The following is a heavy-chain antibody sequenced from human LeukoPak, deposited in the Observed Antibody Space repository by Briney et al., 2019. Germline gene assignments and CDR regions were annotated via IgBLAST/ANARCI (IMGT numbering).Heavy chain of an antibody. CDR3: ARHVPGAGYFDS. Sequence: GESLKISCKASGYSFNSNWIAWVRQMPGKGLEWMGIIYPGDSDTRCSPSFQGQVTISADKSLSTAYLQWSSLKASDTVMYYCARHVPGAGYFDSWGQGTLVTVSS. CDR2: IYPGDSDT. J-gene: IGHJ4*02. CDR1: GYSFNSNW. D-gene: IGHD6-19*01. V-gene: IGHV5-51*01.